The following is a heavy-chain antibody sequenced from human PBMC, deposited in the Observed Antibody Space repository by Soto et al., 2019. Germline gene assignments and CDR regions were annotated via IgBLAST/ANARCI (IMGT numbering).Heavy chain of an antibody. Sequence: QVQLVQSGAEVKKPGASVKVSCKASGYTFTSYGISWVRQAPGQGLEGMGWISAYNGNTNYAQKLQGRVTMTTDTSTSTAYMELRSLRSDDTAVYYCASVVVLMVYASYYFDYWGQGTLVTVSS. J-gene: IGHJ4*02. V-gene: IGHV1-18*01. D-gene: IGHD2-8*01. CDR2: ISAYNGNT. CDR3: ASVVVLMVYASYYFDY. CDR1: GYTFTSYG.